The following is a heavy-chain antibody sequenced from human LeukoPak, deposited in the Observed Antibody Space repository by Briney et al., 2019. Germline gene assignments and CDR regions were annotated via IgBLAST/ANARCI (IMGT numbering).Heavy chain of an antibody. CDR3: ARDSIQHGDYGMDV. CDR1: GYTFTSYG. J-gene: IGHJ6*02. Sequence: GASVKVSCKASGYTFTSYGISWVRQAPGQGLEWMGWISAYNGNTNYAQKLQGRVSMTTDTSTSTAYMELRSLRSDDTAVYYCARDSIQHGDYGMDVWGQGTTVTVSS. D-gene: IGHD3-10*01. CDR2: ISAYNGNT. V-gene: IGHV1-18*01.